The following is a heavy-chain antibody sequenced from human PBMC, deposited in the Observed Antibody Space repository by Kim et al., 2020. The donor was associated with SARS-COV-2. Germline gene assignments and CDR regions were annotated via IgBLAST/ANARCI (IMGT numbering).Heavy chain of an antibody. V-gene: IGHV3-23*01. D-gene: IGHD7-27*01. CDR1: GFTFSTYM. CDR3: VKDGPNWGSYFDN. CDR2: IDGSGVSR. Sequence: GGSLRLSCAASGFTFSTYMMNWVRQAPGKGLEWVSVIDGSGVSRNYADSVKGRFTISRDNSKNTLYLQMNRLRDEDTAVYYCVKDGPNWGSYFDNWGQGTLVSVSS. J-gene: IGHJ4*02.